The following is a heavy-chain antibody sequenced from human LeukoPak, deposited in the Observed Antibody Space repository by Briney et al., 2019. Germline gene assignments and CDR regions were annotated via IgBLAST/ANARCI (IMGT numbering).Heavy chain of an antibody. V-gene: IGHV3-23*01. CDR1: GFTFSSYA. Sequence: GGSLRLSCAASGFTFSSYAMSWVRQAPGKGLEWVSAISGSGDGAFYADSVKGRFTISRDNSEDTLYLQMNSLRAEDTAVYYCAKPYCSGGSCDKPFDYWGQGTLVTVSS. J-gene: IGHJ4*02. CDR2: ISGSGDGA. D-gene: IGHD2-15*01. CDR3: AKPYCSGGSCDKPFDY.